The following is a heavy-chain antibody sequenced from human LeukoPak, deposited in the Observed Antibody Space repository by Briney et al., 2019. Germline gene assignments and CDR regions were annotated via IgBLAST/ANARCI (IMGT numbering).Heavy chain of an antibody. D-gene: IGHD1-1*01. Sequence: PGGSLRLSCAASGFTFGSYWMHWVRQAPGKGLVWVSRIDSDANSTTYADSVKGRFTISRDNARNTLYLQMNSLRAEDTAVYYCATDTTRSNWFDPWGQGTLVTVSS. CDR3: ATDTTRSNWFDP. CDR2: IDSDANST. V-gene: IGHV3-74*01. CDR1: GFTFGSYW. J-gene: IGHJ5*02.